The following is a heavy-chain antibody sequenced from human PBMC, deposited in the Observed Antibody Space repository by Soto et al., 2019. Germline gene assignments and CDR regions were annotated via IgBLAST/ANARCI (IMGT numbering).Heavy chain of an antibody. D-gene: IGHD4-17*01. Sequence: GGSLRLCCAGSGLTFRNDWLSWVRQAPGKGLEWVANINQDGSERYYVDSVRGRFTISRDNVENSLYLQLNGLRPEDTAVYYCAVYGYGVSAAAYWGQGTLVTVSS. CDR1: GLTFRNDW. V-gene: IGHV3-7*03. CDR3: AVYGYGVSAAAY. J-gene: IGHJ4*02. CDR2: INQDGSER.